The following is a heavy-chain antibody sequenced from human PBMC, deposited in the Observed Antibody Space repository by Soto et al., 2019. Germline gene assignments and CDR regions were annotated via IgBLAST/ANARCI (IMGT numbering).Heavy chain of an antibody. CDR1: GFTFRLYG. Sequence: QVQLVESGGGVVQPGRSRTLSCVASGFTFRLYGMHWVRQAPGKGLEWVAAVSYDGKNKWYGDSVQGRFTISRDNSKNTVFLQMSSLRTEDTAVYYCARGREVAAVQDWWGRGIVVAVSS. CDR3: ARGREVAAVQDW. CDR2: VSYDGKNK. V-gene: IGHV3-30*03. J-gene: IGHJ1*01. D-gene: IGHD1-26*01.